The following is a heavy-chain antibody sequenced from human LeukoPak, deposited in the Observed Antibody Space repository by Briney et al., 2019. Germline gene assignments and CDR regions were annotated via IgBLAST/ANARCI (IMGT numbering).Heavy chain of an antibody. CDR3: ARDMSRWPWAGFDR. CDR2: INPSGGST. V-gene: IGHV1-46*01. D-gene: IGHD6-19*01. Sequence: ASVTVSCKPSGYTLTSYYMQLVRQAPGQGIEWMGIINPSGGSTSYAQKFQRRVTRPKNRYTSKVYIELSRLRADDTDVYYCARDMSRWPWAGFDRWGQGTVVTVS. J-gene: IGHJ5*02. CDR1: GYTLTSYY.